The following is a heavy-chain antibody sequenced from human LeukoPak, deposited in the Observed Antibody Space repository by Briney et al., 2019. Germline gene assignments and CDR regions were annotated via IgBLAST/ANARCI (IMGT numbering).Heavy chain of an antibody. J-gene: IGHJ3*02. D-gene: IGHD2-15*01. CDR1: GFTFSNYG. CDR3: AREGAYCSGGSCFGACDI. CDR2: IWYDGTSK. V-gene: IGHV3-33*01. Sequence: GRSLRLSCAASGFTFSNYGMHWVRQAPGKGLEWVAVIWYDGTSKYYGDSVKGRFTISRDSSKNMLYLQMNSLRAEDTAMYYCAREGAYCSGGSCFGACDIWGQGTMVTVS.